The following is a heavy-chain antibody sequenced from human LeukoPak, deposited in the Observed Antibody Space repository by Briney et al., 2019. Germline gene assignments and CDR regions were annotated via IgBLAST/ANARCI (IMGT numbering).Heavy chain of an antibody. CDR3: VRADAKKTAMVDY. CDR1: GFTFSSYA. J-gene: IGHJ4*02. CDR2: ISASGGST. V-gene: IGHV3-23*01. D-gene: IGHD5-18*01. Sequence: QTGGSLRLSCAASGFTFSSYAMSWVRQAPGKGLEWVSAISASGGSTFYADSVKGRFTISRDNSKNTLYLQMNSLRVEDTAVYYCVRADAKKTAMVDYWGRGTLVAVSS.